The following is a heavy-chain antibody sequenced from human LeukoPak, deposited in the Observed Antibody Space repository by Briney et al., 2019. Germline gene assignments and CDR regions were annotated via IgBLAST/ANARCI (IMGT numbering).Heavy chain of an antibody. Sequence: SETLSLTCTVSGGSISSYYWSWIRQPPGKGLEWIGYIYYSVTTYDNPSLKSRLTISLDTSKNQFSLKLTSVTAADTAVYYCARAAQNWNNAPYFDFWGQETLVTVSS. CDR3: ARAAQNWNNAPYFDF. D-gene: IGHD1/OR15-1a*01. CDR2: IYYSVTT. V-gene: IGHV4-59*08. J-gene: IGHJ4*02. CDR1: GGSISSYY.